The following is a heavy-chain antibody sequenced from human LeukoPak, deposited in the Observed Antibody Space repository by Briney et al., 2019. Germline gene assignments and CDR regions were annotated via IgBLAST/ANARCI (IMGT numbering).Heavy chain of an antibody. J-gene: IGHJ4*02. D-gene: IGHD6-13*01. CDR2: ISHSGTT. CDR3: SRGQSISAVAV. CDR1: GFSISSGHY. V-gene: IGHV4-38-2*02. Sequence: PSETLSLTCTVSGFSISSGHYWGWTRQPPGKGLEWIGSISHSGTTFYNPSLKSRVTISVDTSKNRFSLAVTSVTAADTAVYYCSRGQSISAVAVWGQGTLVTDSS.